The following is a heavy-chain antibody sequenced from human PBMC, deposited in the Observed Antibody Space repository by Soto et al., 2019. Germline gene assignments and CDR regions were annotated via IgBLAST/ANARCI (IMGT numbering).Heavy chain of an antibody. CDR1: GFTFSDYY. J-gene: IGHJ4*02. CDR3: ARRYFDWLFSGAEDY. CDR2: ISSSGSTI. D-gene: IGHD3-9*01. V-gene: IGHV3-11*01. Sequence: QVQLVESGGGLVKPGGSLRLSCAASGFTFSDYYMSWIRQAPGKGLEWVSYISSSGSTIYYADSVKGRFTISRDNGKNSLDLQMNSLRSEDTAVDYCARRYFDWLFSGAEDYWGQGTLVTVSS.